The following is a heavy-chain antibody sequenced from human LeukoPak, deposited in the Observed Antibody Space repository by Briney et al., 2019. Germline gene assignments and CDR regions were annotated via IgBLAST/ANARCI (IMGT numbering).Heavy chain of an antibody. D-gene: IGHD2-15*01. CDR1: GGSFSGYY. V-gene: IGHV4-34*01. CDR2: INHSGGT. Sequence: SETLSLTCAVYGGSFSGYYWSWIRQPPGKGLEWIGEINHSGGTNYNPSLKSRVTISVDTSKNQFSLKLSSVTAADTAVYYCASTKPIVVVVAATSRSLDYWGQGTLVTVSS. J-gene: IGHJ4*02. CDR3: ASTKPIVVVVAATSRSLDY.